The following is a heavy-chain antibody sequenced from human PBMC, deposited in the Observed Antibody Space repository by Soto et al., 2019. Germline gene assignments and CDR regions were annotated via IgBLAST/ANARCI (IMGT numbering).Heavy chain of an antibody. J-gene: IGHJ4*02. CDR3: AHLAFCGGSCYYFDY. V-gene: IGHV2-5*02. CDR1: GFSLSTSGVG. D-gene: IGHD2-15*01. Sequence: QITLKESGPTLVTPTQTLTLTCTFSGFSLSTSGVGVGWIRQPPGKALEWLALLFWDDDDRYSPSLKSRLTITKDTSKDQVVLTMTNMDPVDTATYFCAHLAFCGGSCYYFDYWGLGTLVTVSS. CDR2: LFWDDDD.